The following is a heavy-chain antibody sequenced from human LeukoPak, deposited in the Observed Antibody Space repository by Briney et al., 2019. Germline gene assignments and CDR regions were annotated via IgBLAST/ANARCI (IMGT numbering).Heavy chain of an antibody. CDR3: ARGRGYSYAHSYYFGY. V-gene: IGHV1-8*01. D-gene: IGHD5-18*01. CDR2: MNPNSGNT. Sequence: ASVKVSCKASGYTFTSYDINWVRQATGQGLEWMGWMNPNSGNTGYAQKFQGRVTMTRNTSISTAYMELSSLRSEDTAVYYCARGRGYSYAHSYYFGYWGQGTLVTVSS. CDR1: GYTFTSYD. J-gene: IGHJ4*02.